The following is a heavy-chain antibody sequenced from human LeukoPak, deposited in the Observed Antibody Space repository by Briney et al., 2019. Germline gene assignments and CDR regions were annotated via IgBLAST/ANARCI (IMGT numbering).Heavy chain of an antibody. CDR1: GGSISSGSYY. V-gene: IGHV4-61*02. J-gene: IGHJ4*02. CDR3: ARSAIAAAGGRDY. CDR2: IYTSGST. D-gene: IGHD6-13*01. Sequence: SETLSLTCTVSGGSISSGSYYWSWIRQPAGKGLEWIGRIYTSGSTNYNPSLKSRVTISVDTSKNQFSLKLSSVTAADTAVYYCARSAIAAAGGRDYWGQGTLVTVSS.